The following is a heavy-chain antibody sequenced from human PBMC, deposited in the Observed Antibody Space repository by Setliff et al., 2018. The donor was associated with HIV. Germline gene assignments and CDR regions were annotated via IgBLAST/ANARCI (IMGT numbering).Heavy chain of an antibody. CDR2: IYYSGST. CDR3: ANTKGVPGLFDY. D-gene: IGHD2-8*01. CDR1: GGSISSSSYY. Sequence: SETLSLTCTVSGGSISSSSYYWGWIRQPPGKGLEWIGSIYYSGSTYYNRSLKSRITISLDTSKNQFSLNLTSVTAADTAVYYSANTKGVPGLFDYLGQGILVTVSS. V-gene: IGHV4-39*07. J-gene: IGHJ4*02.